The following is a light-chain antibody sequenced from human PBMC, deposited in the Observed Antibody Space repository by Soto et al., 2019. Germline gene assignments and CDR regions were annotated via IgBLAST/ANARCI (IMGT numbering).Light chain of an antibody. Sequence: QSALTQPASVSGSPGQSITISCTGTSSDVGGYNYVSWYKQHTGKAPKLMIYDVSNRPSGVSNRFSGSKSGNTASLTISGLQVEDDADYSCSSYTSSSTLLYVFGTGTKLTVL. V-gene: IGLV2-14*01. CDR2: DVS. J-gene: IGLJ1*01. CDR1: SSDVGGYNY. CDR3: SSYTSSSTLLYV.